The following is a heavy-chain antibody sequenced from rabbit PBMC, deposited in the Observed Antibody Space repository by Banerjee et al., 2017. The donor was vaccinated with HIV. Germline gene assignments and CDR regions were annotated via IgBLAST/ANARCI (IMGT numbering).Heavy chain of an antibody. Sequence: QEQLEESGGDLVKPEGSLTLSCTASGFDISTYHMCWVRQAPGKGLEWIARIDAGSSGSTYYASWARGRFTISRPSSTTVTLQMTSLTAADTATYFCARDLAGVVGWNLNLWGPGTLVTVS. CDR3: ARDLAGVVGWNLNL. CDR1: GFDISTYH. CDR2: IDAGSSGST. V-gene: IGHV1S45*01. J-gene: IGHJ4*01. D-gene: IGHD4-1*01.